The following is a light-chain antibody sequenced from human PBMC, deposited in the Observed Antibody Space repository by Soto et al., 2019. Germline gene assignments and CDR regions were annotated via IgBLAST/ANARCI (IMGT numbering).Light chain of an antibody. CDR2: DAS. Sequence: DIQMTQSPSTLSASVGDRVTITCRASQSISSWLAWYQQKPGKAPKLLIYDASSLESGVPSRFSGSGSGTEFTLTISSLQRDDFATYYCQQYNSYCTFGQGTKLEIK. CDR3: QQYNSYCT. J-gene: IGKJ2*02. V-gene: IGKV1-5*01. CDR1: QSISSW.